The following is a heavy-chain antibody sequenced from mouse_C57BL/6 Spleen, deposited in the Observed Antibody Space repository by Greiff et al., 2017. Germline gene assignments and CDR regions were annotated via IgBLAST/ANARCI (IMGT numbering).Heavy chain of an antibody. CDR1: GYSFTGYY. Sequence: EVQLQQSGPELVKPGASVKISCKASGYSFTGYYMNWVKQSPEKSLEWIGESKPSTGGTTYNQKFKAKATLTVVKSSSTAYMQLKSLTSEDSAVYYCARSLGSRVYYAMDYWGQGTSVTVSS. D-gene: IGHD1-1*01. CDR3: ARSLGSRVYYAMDY. CDR2: SKPSTGGT. J-gene: IGHJ4*01. V-gene: IGHV1-42*01.